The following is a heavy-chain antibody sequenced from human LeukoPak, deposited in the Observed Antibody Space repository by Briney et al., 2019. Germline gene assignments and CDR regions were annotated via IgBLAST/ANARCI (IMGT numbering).Heavy chain of an antibody. CDR2: IYYSGST. D-gene: IGHD3-22*01. Sequence: SETLSLTCAVYGGSISSYYWSWIRQPPGKGLEWIGYIYYSGSTNYNPSLKSRVTISVDTSKNQFSLKLSSVTAADTAVYYCARASTYYYDSSGQPFDYWGQGTLVTVSS. CDR3: ARASTYYYDSSGQPFDY. V-gene: IGHV4-59*01. CDR1: GGSISSYY. J-gene: IGHJ4*02.